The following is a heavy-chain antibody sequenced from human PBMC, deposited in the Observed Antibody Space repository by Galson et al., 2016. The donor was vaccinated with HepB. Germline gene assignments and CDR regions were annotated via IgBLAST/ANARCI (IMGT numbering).Heavy chain of an antibody. V-gene: IGHV3-23*01. Sequence: SLRLSCAVSEFPFSSHAMSWVRQAPGEGLEWVSIVRTNNIRSGFKTSYADSVQGRFTVSRDDSENALCLQMNSLRVADTAVYYCARLYCGGGSCYPRPYYFDFWGHGILVTVSP. D-gene: IGHD2-15*01. J-gene: IGHJ4*01. CDR2: VRTNNIRSGFKT. CDR3: ARLYCGGGSCYPRPYYFDF. CDR1: EFPFSSHA.